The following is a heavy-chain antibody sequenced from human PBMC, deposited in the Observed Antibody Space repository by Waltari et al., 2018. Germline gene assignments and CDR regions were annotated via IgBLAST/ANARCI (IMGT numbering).Heavy chain of an antibody. D-gene: IGHD4-17*01. CDR2: IYHSGST. Sequence: QVQLQESGPGLVKPSETLSLTCAVSGYSISRGYYWGWIRQPPGKGLEWIGSIYHSGSTYYNPSLKSRVTISVDTSKNQFSLKLSSVTAADTAVYYCARHDYGDFLFDYWGQGTLVTVSS. V-gene: IGHV4-38-2*01. CDR3: ARHDYGDFLFDY. CDR1: GYSISRGYY. J-gene: IGHJ4*02.